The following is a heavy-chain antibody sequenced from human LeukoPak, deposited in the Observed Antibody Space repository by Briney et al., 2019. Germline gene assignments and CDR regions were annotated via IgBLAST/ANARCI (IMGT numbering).Heavy chain of an antibody. Sequence: PGESPQISCLGTGFPFTNSWIGCVRQLPGKGLEWMGILFPDDSDTRYSPSFQGQVTISADKSITTAYLHWSSLKASDTAIYYCARLGVSGGNYFDYWGQGILVTVSS. CDR2: LFPDDSDT. V-gene: IGHV5-51*01. CDR1: GFPFTNSW. J-gene: IGHJ4*02. CDR3: ARLGVSGGNYFDY. D-gene: IGHD3-10*01.